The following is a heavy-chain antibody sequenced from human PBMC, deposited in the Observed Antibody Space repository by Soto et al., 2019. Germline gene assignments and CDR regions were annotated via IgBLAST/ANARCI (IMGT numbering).Heavy chain of an antibody. D-gene: IGHD6-6*01. CDR3: ARGTYSSFWKGGSYHYMDV. CDR2: ISSSSSYI. CDR1: GFTVSSYS. Sequence: GGSLRLSCAASGFTVSSYSMKWGRQAPGKGVEGVSSISSSSSYIYYADSVKGRFTISRDNAKNSLYLQMNSLRAEDTAVYYCARGTYSSFWKGGSYHYMDVWGKGTTVTVSS. V-gene: IGHV3-21*01. J-gene: IGHJ6*03.